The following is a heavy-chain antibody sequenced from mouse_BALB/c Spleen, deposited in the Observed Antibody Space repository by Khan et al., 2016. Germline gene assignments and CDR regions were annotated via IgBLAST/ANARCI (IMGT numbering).Heavy chain of an antibody. CDR3: ARSYYGYFALDY. D-gene: IGHD1-2*01. Sequence: QVQLKESGAELARPGASVKLSCKASGYTFTDYYINWLKQRPGQGLEWIGEIFPGSGKTYYNEKFKDKATLTADESSSTAYMQLSSLTSEDSAVYFCARSYYGYFALDYWGQGTSVTVSS. CDR1: GYTFTDYY. J-gene: IGHJ4*01. V-gene: IGHV1-77*01. CDR2: IFPGSGKT.